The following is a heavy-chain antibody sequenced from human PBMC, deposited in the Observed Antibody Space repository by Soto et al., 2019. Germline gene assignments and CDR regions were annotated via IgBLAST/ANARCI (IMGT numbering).Heavy chain of an antibody. J-gene: IGHJ4*02. CDR3: AKDRNFYYYDSSGYLNY. CDR2: MSYDGSNK. V-gene: IGHV3-30*18. Sequence: HPGGSLRLSCAASGFTFSSYGMHWVRQAPGKGLEWVAVMSYDGSNKYYADSVKGRFTISRDNSKNTLYLQMNSLRAEDTAVYYCAKDRNFYYYDSSGYLNYWGQGTLVTVSS. D-gene: IGHD3-22*01. CDR1: GFTFSSYG.